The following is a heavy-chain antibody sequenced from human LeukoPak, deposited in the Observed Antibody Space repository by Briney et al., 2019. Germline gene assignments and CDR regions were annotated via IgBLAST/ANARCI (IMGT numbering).Heavy chain of an antibody. Sequence: PGGSLRLSCAASGFTFTDSYMTWVRQAPGKGLEWLSYISGSGGDTNYADSVKGRFTISRDNAKNSLYLEMNSLRAEDTAIYYCATYRQVLLPFESWGQGTLVTVSS. V-gene: IGHV3-11*03. J-gene: IGHJ4*02. CDR3: ATYRQVLLPFES. CDR1: GFTFTDSY. D-gene: IGHD2-8*02. CDR2: ISGSGGDT.